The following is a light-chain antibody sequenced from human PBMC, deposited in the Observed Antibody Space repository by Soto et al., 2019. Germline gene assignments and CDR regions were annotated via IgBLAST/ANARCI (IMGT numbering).Light chain of an antibody. J-gene: IGLJ1*01. Sequence: QSVLTQPASVSGSPGQSITISCTGTSSDVGGYNYVSWYQQHPGKAPKLMIYDVSNRPSGVSNRFSGSKSGNTASLTISGLQAEDEADYYCSSYTSSSTDVFGTGNKVTVL. CDR3: SSYTSSSTDV. CDR1: SSDVGGYNY. V-gene: IGLV2-14*01. CDR2: DVS.